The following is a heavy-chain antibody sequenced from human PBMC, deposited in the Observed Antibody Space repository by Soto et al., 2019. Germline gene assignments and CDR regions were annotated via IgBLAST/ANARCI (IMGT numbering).Heavy chain of an antibody. V-gene: IGHV3-23*01. J-gene: IGHJ3*02. D-gene: IGHD1-26*01. CDR2: ISGSGDNT. CDR3: AKGDGGAFDI. Sequence: ESGGGLVQPGGSLRLSCAASGFTFSSYAMSWVRQAPGKGLEWVSVISGSGDNTYYADSVKGRFTISRDNSKNTLYLQMNSLRAEDTAVYYCAKGDGGAFDIWGQGTMVTVSS. CDR1: GFTFSSYA.